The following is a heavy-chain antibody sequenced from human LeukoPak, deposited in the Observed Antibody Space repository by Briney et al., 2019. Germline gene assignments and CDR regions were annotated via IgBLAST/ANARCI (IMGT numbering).Heavy chain of an antibody. D-gene: IGHD3-10*01. V-gene: IGHV4-31*03. CDR1: GGSISSGGYY. CDR3: ARRYYYVSGSYYNHFDP. J-gene: IGHJ5*02. Sequence: SQTLSLTCTVSGGSISSGGYYWSWIRQHPGKGLEWIGYIYYSGSTYYSPSLKSRVTISVDTSRNQFSLKLSSVTAADTAVYYCARRYYYVSGSYYNHFDPWGQGTLVTVSS. CDR2: IYYSGST.